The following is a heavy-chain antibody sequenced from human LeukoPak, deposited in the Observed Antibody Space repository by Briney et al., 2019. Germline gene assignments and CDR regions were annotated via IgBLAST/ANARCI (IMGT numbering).Heavy chain of an antibody. Sequence: PGGSLRLSCGASGFTFSSYSTNWVRQAPGRGLEWVSSISSSSSFIYYADSLKGRFTISRDNAKNSLFLQMNSLRAEDTAVYYCARDRIIYGDYGDAFDIWGQGTMVTVSS. CDR3: ARDRIIYGDYGDAFDI. CDR1: GFTFSSYS. V-gene: IGHV3-21*01. J-gene: IGHJ3*02. D-gene: IGHD4-17*01. CDR2: ISSSSSFI.